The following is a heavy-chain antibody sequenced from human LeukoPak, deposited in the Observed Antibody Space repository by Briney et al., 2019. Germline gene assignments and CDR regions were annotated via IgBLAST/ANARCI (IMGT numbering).Heavy chain of an antibody. CDR3: AKTTVGYSSGRYPGWPADC. Sequence: PGGSLRLSCEASGFTFNTYAIYWVRQAPGKGLEWVSGIRGSGGCAYYADSVKGRFTISRDNSKNTVYLQMNSLTADDTAVYYCAKTTVGYSSGRYPGWPADCWGQGTLVTVSS. V-gene: IGHV3-23*01. J-gene: IGHJ4*02. CDR2: IRGSGGCA. CDR1: GFTFNTYA. D-gene: IGHD6-19*01.